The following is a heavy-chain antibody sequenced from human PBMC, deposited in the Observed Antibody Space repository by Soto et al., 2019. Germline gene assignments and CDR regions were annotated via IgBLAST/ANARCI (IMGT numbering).Heavy chain of an antibody. CDR1: GSSQITGGYS. CDR3: ARGHDYGFDF. V-gene: IGHV4-30-2*01. D-gene: IGHD3-10*01. J-gene: IGHJ4*02. Sequence: GSSQITGGYSWNWIRQQPGKGLEWIGYIYHSGTTNYNPSLKSRVTISVDRSKNQFSLNLRSVTAADTAMYYCARGHDYGFDFWGQGTLVTVSS. CDR2: IYHSGTT.